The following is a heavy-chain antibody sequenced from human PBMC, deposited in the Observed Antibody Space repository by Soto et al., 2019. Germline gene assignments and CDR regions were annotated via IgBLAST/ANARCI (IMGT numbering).Heavy chain of an antibody. J-gene: IGHJ4*02. CDR3: ARGWDSYCDSSGYFDY. CDR1: GGSISSGDYY. V-gene: IGHV4-30-4*01. CDR2: VYYSGST. D-gene: IGHD3-22*01. Sequence: QVQLQESGPGLVKPSQTLSLTCTVSGGSISSGDYYWSWIRQPPGKGLEWIGYVYYSGSTYYNPSLKSRVTISVDTSKTQFAPKLSSVTAADTAVYYCARGWDSYCDSSGYFDYWGQGSLVTVSS.